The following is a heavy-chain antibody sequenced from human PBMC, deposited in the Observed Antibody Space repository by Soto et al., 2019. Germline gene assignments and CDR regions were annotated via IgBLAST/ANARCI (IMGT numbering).Heavy chain of an antibody. CDR3: ARVSRITIFGVVKHWFDP. CDR1: GFTFSSYG. Sequence: GGSLRLSCAASGFTFSSYGMNWVRQAPGKGLEWVSSISSSSSYIYYADSVKGRFTISRDNAKNSLYLQMNSLRAEDTAVYYCARVSRITIFGVVKHWFDPWGQGTLVTVSS. CDR2: ISSSSSYI. V-gene: IGHV3-21*01. D-gene: IGHD3-3*01. J-gene: IGHJ5*02.